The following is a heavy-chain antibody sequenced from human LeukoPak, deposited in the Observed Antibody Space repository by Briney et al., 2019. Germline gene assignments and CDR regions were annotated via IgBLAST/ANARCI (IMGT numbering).Heavy chain of an antibody. CDR2: IYYSGRT. V-gene: IGHV4-39*01. D-gene: IGHD3-22*01. CDR3: ARRRYYDGSGYLE. Sequence: SETLSLTCSVSGDSVSRSDSYGDWIRQPPGTGLEWIGTIYYSGRTYYSPSLKSRVTMSVDPSNNQSSLTLRPVTAADTAVYYCARRRYYDGSGYLEWGQGTLLSVSS. CDR1: GDSVSRSDSY. J-gene: IGHJ1*01.